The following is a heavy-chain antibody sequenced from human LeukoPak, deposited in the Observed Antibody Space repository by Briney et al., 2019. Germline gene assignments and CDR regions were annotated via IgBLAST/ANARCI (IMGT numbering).Heavy chain of an antibody. Sequence: GGSLRLSYAASGFTFSSYSMNWVRQAPGKGLEWVANIKQDGSEKYYVDSVKGRFTISRDNDKNSLFLQMTSLRAEDTAVYYCARVGGRYSPLGYWGQGTLVTVSS. CDR1: GFTFSSYS. CDR2: IKQDGSEK. D-gene: IGHD3-16*02. V-gene: IGHV3-7*01. CDR3: ARVGGRYSPLGY. J-gene: IGHJ4*02.